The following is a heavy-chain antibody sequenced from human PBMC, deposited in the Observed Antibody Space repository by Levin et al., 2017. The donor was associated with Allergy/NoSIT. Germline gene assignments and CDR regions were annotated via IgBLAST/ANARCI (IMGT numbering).Heavy chain of an antibody. CDR1: GFPFSTTW. CDR3: VSYYYG. D-gene: IGHD3-16*01. J-gene: IGHJ4*02. Sequence: LSLTCVVSGFPFSTTWMSWIRQVPGKGLEWVAEIKEDGSATYYVDSVKGRFTISRDNAKKSVYLQMDSLRVEDTAVYYCVSYYYGWGQGTLVTVSS. V-gene: IGHV3-7*03. CDR2: IKEDGSAT.